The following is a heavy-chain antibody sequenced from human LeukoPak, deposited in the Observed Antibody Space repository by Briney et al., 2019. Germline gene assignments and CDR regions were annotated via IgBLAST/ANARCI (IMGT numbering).Heavy chain of an antibody. CDR3: ARDSDSSGYYETYPDY. Sequence: PGRSLRLSCAASGFTFSSYGMHWVRQAPGKGLEWVAFMRYDGSNKYYADSVKGRFTISRDNAKNSLYLQMNSLRAEDTAVYYCARDSDSSGYYETYPDYWGQGTLVTVSS. CDR2: MRYDGSNK. J-gene: IGHJ4*02. D-gene: IGHD3-22*01. CDR1: GFTFSSYG. V-gene: IGHV3-33*08.